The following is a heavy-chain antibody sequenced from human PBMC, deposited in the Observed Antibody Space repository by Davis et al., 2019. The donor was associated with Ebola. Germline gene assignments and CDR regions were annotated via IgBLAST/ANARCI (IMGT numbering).Heavy chain of an antibody. J-gene: IGHJ4*02. V-gene: IGHV4-59*12. CDR2: IYYSEST. CDR3: ARETTVTLIDY. CDR1: GGSISSYY. D-gene: IGHD4-17*01. Sequence: MPSETLSLTCTVSGGSISSYYWSWIRQPPGKGLEWIGYIYYSESTNYNPSLKSRVTISVDTSKNQFSLKLSSVTAADTAVYYCARETTVTLIDYWGQGTLVTVSS.